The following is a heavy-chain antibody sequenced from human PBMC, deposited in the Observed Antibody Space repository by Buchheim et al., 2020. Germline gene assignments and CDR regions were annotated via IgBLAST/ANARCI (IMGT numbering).Heavy chain of an antibody. CDR2: MSYDGSSK. CDR3: ARDDGITRFGDAFDI. J-gene: IGHJ3*02. Sequence: QVQLVESGGGVVQPGRSLRLSCAASGFSFSSYAMHWVRRAPGKGLEWVAVMSYDGSSKYYADSVKGRFTISRDNAKNSLFLQMNSLRDEDTAVYYCARDDGITRFGDAFDIWGQGT. D-gene: IGHD3-3*01. CDR1: GFSFSSYA. V-gene: IGHV3-30*03.